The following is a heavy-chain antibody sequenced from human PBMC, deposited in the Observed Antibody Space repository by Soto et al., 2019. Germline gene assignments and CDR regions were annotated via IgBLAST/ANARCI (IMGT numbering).Heavy chain of an antibody. CDR3: ARSRYHYYYGMDV. V-gene: IGHV3-23*01. CDR1: GFTFSSYV. CDR2: ISGSGGST. J-gene: IGHJ6*02. Sequence: HPGGSLRLSCAVSGFTFSSYVMSWVRQAPGKGLEWVSAISGSGGSTYYADSVKGRFTISRDNSKNTLYLQMNSLRADDTAVYYCARSRYHYYYGMDVWGQGTTVTVSS.